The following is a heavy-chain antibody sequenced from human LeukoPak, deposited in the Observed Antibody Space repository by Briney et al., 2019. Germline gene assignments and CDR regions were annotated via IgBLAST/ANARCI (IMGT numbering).Heavy chain of an antibody. D-gene: IGHD6-19*01. CDR3: ASSRSSSGWSLIDY. V-gene: IGHV4-59*07. Sequence: SDTLSLTCTVSGRSINSYYWSWLRQPPGKGLEWVGYIYYSGSTNYKPSLKRRVTISVDTSKNQFSLKVSSVTAADTAVYYCASSRSSSGWSLIDYWGQGALVTVSS. CDR2: IYYSGST. CDR1: GRSINSYY. J-gene: IGHJ4*02.